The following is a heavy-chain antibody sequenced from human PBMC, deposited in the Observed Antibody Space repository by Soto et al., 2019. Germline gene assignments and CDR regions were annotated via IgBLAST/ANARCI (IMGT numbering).Heavy chain of an antibody. CDR1: GGSISSSSYY. Sequence: SETLSLTCTVSGGSISSSSYYWGWIRQPPGKGLEWIGSIYYSGSTYYNPSLKSRVTISVDTSKNQFSLKLSSVTAADTAVYYCARLHSSSWYSSGMDVWGQGTTVTVSS. V-gene: IGHV4-39*01. J-gene: IGHJ6*02. CDR3: ARLHSSSWYSSGMDV. CDR2: IYYSGST. D-gene: IGHD6-13*01.